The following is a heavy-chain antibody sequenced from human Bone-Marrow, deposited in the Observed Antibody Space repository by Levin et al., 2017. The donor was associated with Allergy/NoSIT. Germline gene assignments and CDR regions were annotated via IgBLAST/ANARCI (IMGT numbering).Heavy chain of an antibody. D-gene: IGHD2-2*02. CDR2: ISGSGGRT. CDR1: GFIFSSYA. Sequence: HPGGSLRLSCAASGFIFSSYAMSWVRQAPGKGLEWVSAISGSGGRTYYADSVQGRFTISRDNSKNTLYLQMNCLRAEDTAVYYCAKEMIPYCSSSGCYMPDYWGQGTLVTVSS. V-gene: IGHV3-23*01. CDR3: AKEMIPYCSSSGCYMPDY. J-gene: IGHJ4*02.